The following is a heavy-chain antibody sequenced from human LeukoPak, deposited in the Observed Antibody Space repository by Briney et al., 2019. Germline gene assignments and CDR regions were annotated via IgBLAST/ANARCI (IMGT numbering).Heavy chain of an antibody. Sequence: SETLSLTCTVSGYSISSGYYWGWIRQPPGKGLEWIGSIYHSGSTNYNPSLKSRVTISVDTSKNQFSLKLSSVTAADTAVYYCARQGGYCSSTSCYNADTYFDYWGQGTLVTVSS. CDR2: IYHSGST. CDR1: GYSISSGYY. J-gene: IGHJ4*02. D-gene: IGHD2-2*02. CDR3: ARQGGYCSSTSCYNADTYFDY. V-gene: IGHV4-38-2*02.